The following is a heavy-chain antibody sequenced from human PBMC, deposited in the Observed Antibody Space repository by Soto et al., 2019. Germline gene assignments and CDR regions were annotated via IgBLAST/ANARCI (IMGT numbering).Heavy chain of an antibody. CDR3: ARDFGGGYYDSSGYFSAFDI. Sequence: TSETLSLTCTVSGGSISSYYWSWIRQPPGKGLEWIGYIYYSGSTNYNPSLKSRVTISVDTSKNQFSLKLSSVTAADTAVYYCARDFGGGYYDSSGYFSAFDIWGQGTMVTVSS. V-gene: IGHV4-59*01. CDR2: IYYSGST. D-gene: IGHD3-22*01. CDR1: GGSISSYY. J-gene: IGHJ3*02.